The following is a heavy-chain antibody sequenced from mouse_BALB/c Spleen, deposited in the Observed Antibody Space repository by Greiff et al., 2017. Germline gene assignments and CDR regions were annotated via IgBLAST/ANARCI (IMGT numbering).Heavy chain of an antibody. CDR1: GFSLTSYG. CDR2: IWIGGST. V-gene: IGHV2-2*02. CDR3: ARNFAY. J-gene: IGHJ3*01. Sequence: QVQLKESGPGLVQPSQSLSITCTVSGFSLTSYGVHWVRQSPGKGLEWLGVIWIGGSTDYNAAFISRLSISKDNSKSQVFFKMNSLQANDTAIYYCARNFAYWGQGTLVTVSA.